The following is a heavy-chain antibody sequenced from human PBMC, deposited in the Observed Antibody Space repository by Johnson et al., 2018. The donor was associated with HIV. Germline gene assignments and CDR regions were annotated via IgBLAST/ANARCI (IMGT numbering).Heavy chain of an antibody. CDR3: ARDGWGSRGWDDAFDI. CDR1: GFTVSSNY. J-gene: IGHJ3*02. D-gene: IGHD5-24*01. V-gene: IGHV3-66*02. CDR2: IYSGGST. Sequence: VQLVESGGGLVQPGGSLRLSCAASGFTVSSNYMSWVRQAPGKGLDWVSVIYSGGSTYYADSVQGRFTISRDNSKNTLYLQMNSLRAEDTAVYYCARDGWGSRGWDDAFDIWGQGTMVTVSS.